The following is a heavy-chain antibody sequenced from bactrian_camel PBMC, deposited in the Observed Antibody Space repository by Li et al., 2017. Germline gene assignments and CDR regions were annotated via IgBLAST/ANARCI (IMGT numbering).Heavy chain of an antibody. CDR1: GHGNSDIC. V-gene: IGHV3S54*01. CDR2: TYTGSEGRP. J-gene: IGHJ4*01. D-gene: IGHD4*01. Sequence: QVQLVESGGGSVQAGGSLRLSCAASGHGNSDICLGWFRQTPGKEREVVAFTYTGSEGRPSYAESAKGRFTISLDNAKSTLLLQMNSLKPEDTAMYFCAANWCPELTGTQEGDYNMVPDFEGQGTQVTVS.